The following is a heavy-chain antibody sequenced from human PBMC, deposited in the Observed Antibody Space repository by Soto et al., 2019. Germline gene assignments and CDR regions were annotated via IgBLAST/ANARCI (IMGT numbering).Heavy chain of an antibody. Sequence: PGGSLRLSCAASGFTFSSYAMSWVRQAPGKGLEWVSAISGSGGSTYYADSVKGRFTISRDNSKNTLYLQMNSLRAEDTAVYYCAKIMPPARQQLNDAFDIWGQGTMVTVSS. D-gene: IGHD5-18*01. V-gene: IGHV3-23*01. CDR2: ISGSGGST. J-gene: IGHJ3*02. CDR3: AKIMPPARQQLNDAFDI. CDR1: GFTFSSYA.